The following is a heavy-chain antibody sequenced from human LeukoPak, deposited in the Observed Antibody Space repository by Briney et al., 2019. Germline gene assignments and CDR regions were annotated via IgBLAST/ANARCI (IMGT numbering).Heavy chain of an antibody. CDR1: GGSISSYY. Sequence: SETLSLTCTVSGGSISSYYWSWIRQPPGKGLEWIGYIYYSGSTNYNPSLKSRVTISVDTSKNQFSLKLSSVTAADTAVYYCARSEYDSSGYYLNAFDIWGQGTMVTVSS. D-gene: IGHD3-22*01. CDR2: IYYSGST. V-gene: IGHV4-59*01. J-gene: IGHJ3*02. CDR3: ARSEYDSSGYYLNAFDI.